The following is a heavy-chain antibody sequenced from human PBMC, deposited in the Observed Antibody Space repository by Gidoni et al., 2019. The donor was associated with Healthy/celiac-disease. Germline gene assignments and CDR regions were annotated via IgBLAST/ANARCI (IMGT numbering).Heavy chain of an antibody. J-gene: IGHJ5*02. Sequence: TNYNPSLKSRVTISVDTSKNQFSLKLSSVTAADTAVYYCARHVRIIAVAGLGWFDPWGQGTLVTVSS. CDR2: T. CDR3: ARHVRIIAVAGLGWFDP. V-gene: IGHV4-59*08. D-gene: IGHD6-19*01.